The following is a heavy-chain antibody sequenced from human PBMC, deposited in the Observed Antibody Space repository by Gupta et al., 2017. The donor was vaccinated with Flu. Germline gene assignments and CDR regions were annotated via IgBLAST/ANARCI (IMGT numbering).Heavy chain of an antibody. CDR2: INSDGSST. J-gene: IGHJ5*02. V-gene: IGHV3-74*01. Sequence: EVQLVESGGGLVQPGGSLRLSCAASGFTFSSYWMHWVRQAPGKGLVWVSRINSDGSSTSYADSVKGRFTISRGNAKNTLYLQMNSLRAEDTAVYYCARDGAVIYSGYDQGDWFDPWGQGTLVTVSS. CDR3: ARDGAVIYSGYDQGDWFDP. CDR1: GFTFSSYW. D-gene: IGHD5-12*01.